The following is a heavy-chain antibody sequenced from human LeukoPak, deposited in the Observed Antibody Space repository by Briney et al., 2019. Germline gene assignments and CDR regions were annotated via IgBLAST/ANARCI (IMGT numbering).Heavy chain of an antibody. Sequence: GGSLRLSCAASGFTFSSYGMHWVRQAPGKGLEWVXVISYDGSNTYYADSVKGRFTISRDNSKNMLYLQMNSLRAEDTAVYYCAKPYYYGSRSYMDYWGQGTLVTVSS. D-gene: IGHD3-10*01. V-gene: IGHV3-30*18. CDR3: AKPYYYGSRSYMDY. CDR1: GFTFSSYG. CDR2: ISYDGSNT. J-gene: IGHJ4*02.